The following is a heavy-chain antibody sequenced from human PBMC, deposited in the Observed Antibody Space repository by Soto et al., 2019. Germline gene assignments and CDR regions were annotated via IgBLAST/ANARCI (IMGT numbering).Heavy chain of an antibody. Sequence: EVQVLESGGGLVQPGGSLRLSCAGSGFTFINYAMNWVRQAPGKGLEWVSSISGGGDAAFFPDSVRGRFTSSRDNSKTTVTLQRNSLGVDDTAVYYCARKILGSTTRPNYWYFDLWGRGTLVTVSS. CDR2: ISGGGDAA. J-gene: IGHJ2*01. D-gene: IGHD7-27*01. CDR3: ARKILGSTTRPNYWYFDL. V-gene: IGHV3-23*01. CDR1: GFTFINYA.